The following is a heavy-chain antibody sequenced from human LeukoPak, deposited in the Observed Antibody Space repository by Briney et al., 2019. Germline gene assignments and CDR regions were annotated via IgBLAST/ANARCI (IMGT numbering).Heavy chain of an antibody. Sequence: GESLKISCKASGYXFTTCWIGWVRQMPGKGLEWMGIIYPGGSDARYSPSFQGQVTISADRSISTAYLQWSSLRASDTAIYYCARRDTSGFYYVNWGQGTLVSVSS. D-gene: IGHD3-22*01. CDR3: ARRDTSGFYYVN. V-gene: IGHV5-51*01. CDR1: GYXFTTCW. CDR2: IYPGGSDA. J-gene: IGHJ4*02.